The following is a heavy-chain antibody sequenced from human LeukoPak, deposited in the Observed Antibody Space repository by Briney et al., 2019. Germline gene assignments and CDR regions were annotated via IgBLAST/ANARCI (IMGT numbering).Heavy chain of an antibody. Sequence: SETLSLTCTGSGGSISSYYWSWIRQPAGKGLEWIGRIYTSGSTNYNPSLKSRVTMSVDTSKNQFSLKLSSVTAADTAVYYCASGGYSSGWSYGMDVWGQGTTVTVSS. J-gene: IGHJ6*02. CDR2: IYTSGST. CDR1: GGSISSYY. CDR3: ASGGYSSGWSYGMDV. V-gene: IGHV4-4*07. D-gene: IGHD6-19*01.